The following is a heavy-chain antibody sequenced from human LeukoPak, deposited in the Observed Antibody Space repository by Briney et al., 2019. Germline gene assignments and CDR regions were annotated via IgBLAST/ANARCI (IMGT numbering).Heavy chain of an antibody. CDR2: IKQDGSEK. Sequence: GGSLRLSCAASGFTFNSYWMSWVRQAPGKGLEWVANIKQDGSEKYYVDSVKGRFTISRDNAKNSLYLQMNSLRAEDTAVYYCARAKAGSSWKGSWKKYYYMDVWGKGTTVTVSS. CDR1: GFTFNSYW. CDR3: ARAKAGSSWKGSWKKYYYMDV. V-gene: IGHV3-7*01. J-gene: IGHJ6*03. D-gene: IGHD6-13*01.